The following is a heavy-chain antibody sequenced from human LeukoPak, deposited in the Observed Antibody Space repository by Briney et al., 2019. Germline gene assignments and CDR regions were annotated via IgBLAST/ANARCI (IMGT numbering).Heavy chain of an antibody. J-gene: IGHJ3*02. CDR1: GGSISSYY. D-gene: IGHD2-21*01. Sequence: SETLSPTCTVSGGSISSYYWSWIRQPPGKGLEWIGYIYYSGSTNYNPSLKSRVTISVDTSKNQVSLKLSSVTAADTAVYYCARVIWGGGDAFDIWGQGTMVTVSS. CDR3: ARVIWGGGDAFDI. V-gene: IGHV4-59*01. CDR2: IYYSGST.